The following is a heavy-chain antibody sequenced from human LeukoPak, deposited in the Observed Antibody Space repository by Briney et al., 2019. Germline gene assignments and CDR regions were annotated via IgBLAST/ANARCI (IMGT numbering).Heavy chain of an antibody. Sequence: GGSLRLSCAASGITFTNAWLTWVRQAPGKGLEWVGRVKTKGGGGAADYAAPVKGRFTISRDDSTKTVYLQMNSLKTEDTAVYYCTTDRMIYATNWAVSWFDPWGQGTLVTVSS. CDR3: TTDRMIYATNWAVSWFDP. D-gene: IGHD2-8*01. CDR2: VKTKGGGGAA. CDR1: GITFTNAW. V-gene: IGHV3-15*01. J-gene: IGHJ5*02.